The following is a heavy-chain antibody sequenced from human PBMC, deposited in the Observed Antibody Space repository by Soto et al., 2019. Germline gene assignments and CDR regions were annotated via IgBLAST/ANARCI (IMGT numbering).Heavy chain of an antibody. J-gene: IGHJ4*02. Sequence: EVQLVESGGGLVQPGGSLRLSCAASGFIFTNYWMSWVRQAPGKGLEWVANINRDGSEKRYVVSVKGRFSISRDNAKNSLYLQMNSLSADDTGVYYCTSARSSVGAPGGFIEYWGQGNLVTVSS. CDR1: GFIFTNYW. D-gene: IGHD1-26*01. CDR3: TSARSSVGAPGGFIEY. V-gene: IGHV3-7*03. CDR2: INRDGSEK.